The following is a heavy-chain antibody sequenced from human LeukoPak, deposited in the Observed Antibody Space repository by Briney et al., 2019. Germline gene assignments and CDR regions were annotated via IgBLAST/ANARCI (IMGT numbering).Heavy chain of an antibody. Sequence: GGSLRLSCAASAFTFSTYAMHWVCQAPGKGLEWVAVISYDGSNKYYADSVKGRFTISRDNSKNTLYLQMNSLRAEDTAVYYCAKTRPLDSSSWSHGDYWGQGTLVTVSS. J-gene: IGHJ4*02. CDR3: AKTRPLDSSSWSHGDY. CDR2: ISYDGSNK. V-gene: IGHV3-30-3*02. CDR1: AFTFSTYA. D-gene: IGHD6-13*01.